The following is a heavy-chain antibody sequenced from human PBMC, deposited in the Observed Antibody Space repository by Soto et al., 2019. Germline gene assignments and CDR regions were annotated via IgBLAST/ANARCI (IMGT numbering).Heavy chain of an antibody. Sequence: EVQLVESGGGLVQPGGSLRLSCAASGFTFSDHYMDWVRQAPGKGLEWVGRTRNKPRGYTTEYAASVIGRFTISRDDSKNSLYLQMNSLKTEDTAVYYCVRGLAVAGYSFGYYYYMDVWGKGTTVTVSS. CDR1: GFTFSDHY. J-gene: IGHJ6*03. D-gene: IGHD6-19*01. CDR3: VRGLAVAGYSFGYYYYMDV. CDR2: TRNKPRGYTT. V-gene: IGHV3-72*01.